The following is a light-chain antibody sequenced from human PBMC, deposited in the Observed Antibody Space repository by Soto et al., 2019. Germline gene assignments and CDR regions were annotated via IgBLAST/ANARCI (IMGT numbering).Light chain of an antibody. V-gene: IGKV3-20*01. Sequence: IVLTQSPGTLSLSPGERATLSCRASHSVSRTYLAWYQKKPGQAPRLLMYGASARAAGTPGRISGSGSGTDSTLTISGLDHEDAAVYYCQQFEDSVTFGQGTRLDIK. CDR3: QQFEDSVT. CDR1: HSVSRTY. CDR2: GAS. J-gene: IGKJ5*01.